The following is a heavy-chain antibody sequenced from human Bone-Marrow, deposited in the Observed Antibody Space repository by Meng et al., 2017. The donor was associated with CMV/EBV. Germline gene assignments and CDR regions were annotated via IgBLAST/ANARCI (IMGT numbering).Heavy chain of an antibody. D-gene: IGHD1-26*01. J-gene: IGHJ6*02. CDR2: IYYSGST. CDR3: ARSLGATVDV. CDR1: GGSISTYY. Sequence: SETLSLTCTVSGGSISTYYWNWIRQPPGKGLEWIGYIYYSGSTNYNPSLKSRVTISVDTSKNQFSLKLSSVTAADTAVYYCARSLGATVDVWGQGTTVTVSS. V-gene: IGHV4-59*01.